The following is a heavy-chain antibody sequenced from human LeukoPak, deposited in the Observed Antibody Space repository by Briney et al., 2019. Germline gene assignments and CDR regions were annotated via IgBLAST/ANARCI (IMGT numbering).Heavy chain of an antibody. J-gene: IGHJ4*02. CDR1: GGSFSGYY. D-gene: IGHD4-17*01. V-gene: IGHV4-34*01. CDR3: ARGGLIPHDYGDPFDS. CDR2: INHSGST. Sequence: SETLSLTCAVYGGSFSGYYWSWIRQPPGKGLEWIGEINHSGSTNYNPSLKSRVTISVDTSKNQFSLKLSSVTAADTAVYYCARGGLIPHDYGDPFDSWGQGTLVTVSS.